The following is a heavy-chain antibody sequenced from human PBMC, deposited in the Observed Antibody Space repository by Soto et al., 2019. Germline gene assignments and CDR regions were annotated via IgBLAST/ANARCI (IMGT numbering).Heavy chain of an antibody. CDR3: ARGRAVADEPGTLDDFDY. CDR1: GFTFSSYA. V-gene: IGHV3-30-3*01. D-gene: IGHD6-19*01. Sequence: QVQLVESGGGVVQPGRSLRLSCAASGFTFSSYAMHWVRQAPGKGLEWVAVISYDGSNKYYADSVKGRFTISRDNSKNTLYLQMNSLRAEDTAVYYCARGRAVADEPGTLDDFDYWGQGTLVTVSS. J-gene: IGHJ4*02. CDR2: ISYDGSNK.